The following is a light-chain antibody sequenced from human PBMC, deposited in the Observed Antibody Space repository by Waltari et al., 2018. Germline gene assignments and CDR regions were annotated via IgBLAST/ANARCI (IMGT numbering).Light chain of an antibody. Sequence: DIQMTQSPSSLSASVGDRVTITCQASQDISNYLNWYQQKPGKASKLLIYDASNLETGVPSRFSGSGYGTDFTFTISSLQPEDIATYYCQQYDNLPVAVGQGTRLEIK. CDR1: QDISNY. J-gene: IGKJ5*01. CDR3: QQYDNLPVA. V-gene: IGKV1-33*01. CDR2: DAS.